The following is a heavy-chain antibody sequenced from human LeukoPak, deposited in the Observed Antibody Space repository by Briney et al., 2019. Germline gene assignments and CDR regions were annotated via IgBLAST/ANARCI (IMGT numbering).Heavy chain of an antibody. CDR3: ARRYFDY. V-gene: IGHV3-7*03. J-gene: IGHJ4*02. CDR2: IKQDGSEK. Sequence: QPGGSLRLSCAASGFTFISYWMSWVRQAPGKGLEWVANIKQDGSEKYYVDSVKGRFTISRDNAKNSLYLQMNSLRAEDTAVYYCARRYFDYWGQGTLVTVSS. CDR1: GFTFISYW.